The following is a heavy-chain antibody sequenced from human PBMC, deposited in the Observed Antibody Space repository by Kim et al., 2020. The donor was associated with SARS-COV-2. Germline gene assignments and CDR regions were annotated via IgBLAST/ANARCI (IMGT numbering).Heavy chain of an antibody. J-gene: IGHJ4*02. Sequence: YEQKVEGRVPITADKSTSTAYMELSSLRSEDTAVYYCARGSRSWYWDFDYWGQGTLVTVSS. V-gene: IGHV1-69*04. D-gene: IGHD6-13*01. CDR3: ARGSRSWYWDFDY.